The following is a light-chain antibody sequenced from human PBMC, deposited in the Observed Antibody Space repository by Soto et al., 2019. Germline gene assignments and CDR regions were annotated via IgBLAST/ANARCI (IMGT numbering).Light chain of an antibody. J-gene: IGKJ1*01. CDR3: QQYASAPLT. Sequence: EIVVTQSPATLSGSPGERVTLSCRASQFVSSRLAWYQQKAGQAPRLVIYDASTRATGIPDRFSASGSGTDFTLTISRLEPEDFAVYFCQQYASAPLTFGQGTKVEVK. CDR1: QFVSSR. CDR2: DAS. V-gene: IGKV3-20*01.